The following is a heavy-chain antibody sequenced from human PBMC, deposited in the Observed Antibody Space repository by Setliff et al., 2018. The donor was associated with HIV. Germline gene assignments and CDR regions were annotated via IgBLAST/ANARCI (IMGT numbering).Heavy chain of an antibody. CDR1: GGSISNHY. J-gene: IGHJ4*02. CDR3: ARDVARFDYDTGGYYVSHFDY. D-gene: IGHD3-22*01. CDR2: ISNTGNT. Sequence: ASETLSLTCTVSGGSISNHYWSWIRQPPGKGLEWIGYISNTGNTKYNPSLKSRVTISVDTSKNQFSVRLTSVTAADTAVYFCARDVARFDYDTGGYYVSHFDYWGQGTQVTVSS. V-gene: IGHV4-59*11.